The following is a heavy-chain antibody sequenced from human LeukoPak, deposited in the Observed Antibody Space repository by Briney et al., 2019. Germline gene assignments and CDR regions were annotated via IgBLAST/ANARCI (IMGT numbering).Heavy chain of an antibody. Sequence: SVKVSCKASGYTFTSYDISWVRQAPGQGLEWMGGIIPIFGTANYAQKFQGRVTITADKSTSTAYMELSSLRSEDTAVYYCARDPGGATGIGSWFDPWGQGTLVTVSS. CDR1: GYTFTSYD. J-gene: IGHJ5*02. V-gene: IGHV1-69*06. CDR3: ARDPGGATGIGSWFDP. D-gene: IGHD6-13*01. CDR2: IIPIFGTA.